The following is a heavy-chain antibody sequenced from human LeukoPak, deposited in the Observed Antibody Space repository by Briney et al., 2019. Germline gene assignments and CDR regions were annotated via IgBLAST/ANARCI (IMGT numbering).Heavy chain of an antibody. CDR2: ISSNGGST. CDR3: ARSDDGNDY. V-gene: IGHV3-64*01. D-gene: IGHD4-17*01. J-gene: IGHJ4*02. Sequence: GGSLRLSCAASGFTFSSYAMHWVRRAPGKGLEYVSAISSNGGSTYYANSVKGRFTISRDNSKNTLYLQMGSLRAEDMAVYYCARSDDGNDYWGQGTLVTVSS. CDR1: GFTFSSYA.